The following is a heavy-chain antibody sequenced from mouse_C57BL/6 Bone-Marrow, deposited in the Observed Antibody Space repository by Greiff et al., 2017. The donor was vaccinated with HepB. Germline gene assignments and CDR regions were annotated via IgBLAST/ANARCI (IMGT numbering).Heavy chain of an antibody. CDR2: IWRGGST. D-gene: IGHD1-1*01. J-gene: IGHJ2*01. Sequence: VQGVESGPGLVQPSQSLSITCTVSGFSLTSYGVHWVRQSPGKGLEWLGVIWRGGSTDYNAAFMSRLSITKDNSKSQVFFKMNSLQADDTAIYYCALQIYYYGSLDYWGQGTTLTVSS. CDR1: GFSLTSYG. V-gene: IGHV2-5*01. CDR3: ALQIYYYGSLDY.